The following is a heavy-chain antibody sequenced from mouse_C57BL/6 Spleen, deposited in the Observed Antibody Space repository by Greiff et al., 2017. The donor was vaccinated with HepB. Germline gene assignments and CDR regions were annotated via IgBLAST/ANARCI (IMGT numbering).Heavy chain of an antibody. D-gene: IGHD2-10*02. CDR2: INPGSGGT. Sequence: QVQLQQSGAELVRPGTSVKVSCKASGYAFTNYLIEWVKQRPGQGLEWIGVINPGSGGTNYNEKFKGKATLTADKSSSTAYMQRSSLTSEDSAVYFCARGLDAMDYWGQGTSVTVSS. CDR1: GYAFTNYL. CDR3: ARGLDAMDY. V-gene: IGHV1-54*01. J-gene: IGHJ4*01.